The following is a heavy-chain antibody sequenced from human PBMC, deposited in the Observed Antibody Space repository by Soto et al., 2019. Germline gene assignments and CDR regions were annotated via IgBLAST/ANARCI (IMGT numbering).Heavy chain of an antibody. D-gene: IGHD5-12*01. Sequence: QVQLVQSGAKVKKPGSSVKVSCKASGGTFSNDIITWVRQAPGQGLEWMGRIIPLLDITNYAQKFQGRVTITADKSTSTAYMELNSLRSEDTAVYYCVRDSPIGSTYSGYDGIDYWGQGTLVTVSS. V-gene: IGHV1-69*08. CDR3: VRDSPIGSTYSGYDGIDY. CDR1: GGTFSNDI. J-gene: IGHJ4*02. CDR2: IIPLLDIT.